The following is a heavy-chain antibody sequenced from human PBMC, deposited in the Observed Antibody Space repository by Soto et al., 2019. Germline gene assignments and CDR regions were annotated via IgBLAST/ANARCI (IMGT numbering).Heavy chain of an antibody. Sequence: GKGLEWVAVISYDGSNKYYADSVKGRFTISRDNSKNTLYLQMNSLRAEDTAVYYCARGRYYDFWSGYYPLDYYYYGIDVSGQPPTVTV. J-gene: IGHJ6*02. CDR2: ISYDGSNK. CDR3: ARGRYYDFWSGYYPLDYYYYGIDV. V-gene: IGHV3-30-3*01. D-gene: IGHD3-3*01.